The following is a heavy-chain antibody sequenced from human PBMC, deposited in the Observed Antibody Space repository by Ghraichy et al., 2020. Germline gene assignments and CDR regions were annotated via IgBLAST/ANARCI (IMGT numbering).Heavy chain of an antibody. CDR2: IFYTGST. V-gene: IGHV4-39*07. Sequence: SETLSLTCSVSGGSISSGRHYWGWIRQSPGMALEWIGNIFYTGSTSYNPSLTGRATISLDMSQNQFSLQLSSVTAADTAIYYCVRPHYSCSGSTCSIDWYFDLWGRGTPVTVSS. D-gene: IGHD2-21*01. CDR3: VRPHYSCSGSTCSIDWYFDL. J-gene: IGHJ2*01. CDR1: GGSISSGRHY.